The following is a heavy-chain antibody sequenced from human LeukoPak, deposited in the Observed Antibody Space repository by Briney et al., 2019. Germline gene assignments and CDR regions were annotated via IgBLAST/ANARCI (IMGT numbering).Heavy chain of an antibody. D-gene: IGHD2-15*01. Sequence: GESVKISCKGSGYSFTSYWIGWVRQMPGKGLEWMGIIYPGDSDTRYSPSFQGQVTISADKSISTAYLQWSSLKASDTAMYYCARQANSARYCSGGSCYWFDPWGQGTLVTVSS. J-gene: IGHJ5*02. CDR3: ARQANSARYCSGGSCYWFDP. V-gene: IGHV5-51*01. CDR1: GYSFTSYW. CDR2: IYPGDSDT.